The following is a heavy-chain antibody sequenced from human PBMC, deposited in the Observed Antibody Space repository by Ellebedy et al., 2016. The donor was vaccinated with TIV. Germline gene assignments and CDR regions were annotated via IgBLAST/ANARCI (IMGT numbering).Heavy chain of an antibody. CDR1: GYTFTNYG. Sequence: AASVKVSCKASGYTFTNYGISWVRQAPAQGLEWMGWMGTHNGNTNYAQKFQGRVTMTTDTSTSTAYMELRSLRSDDTAIYYCARRNYFFDSWGQGTLVTVSS. CDR3: ARRNYFFDS. J-gene: IGHJ4*02. V-gene: IGHV1-18*04. CDR2: MGTHNGNT. D-gene: IGHD5-24*01.